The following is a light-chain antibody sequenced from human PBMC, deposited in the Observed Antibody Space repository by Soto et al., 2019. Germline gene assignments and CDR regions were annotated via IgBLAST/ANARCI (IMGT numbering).Light chain of an antibody. CDR2: KAS. CDR3: QHYNSYSEA. J-gene: IGKJ1*01. CDR1: QTISSW. V-gene: IGKV1-5*03. Sequence: SEMSRASATISVAVGDRDTITCRASQTISSWLAWYQQKPGKAPKLLIYKASTLKSGVPSRFSGSGSGTEFTLTISSLQPDDSATSYCQHYNSYSEAFGHATKVDIK.